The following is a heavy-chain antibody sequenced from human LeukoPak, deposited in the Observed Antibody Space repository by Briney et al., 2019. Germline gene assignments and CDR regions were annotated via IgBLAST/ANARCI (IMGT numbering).Heavy chain of an antibody. CDR1: GFTFSSYG. Sequence: GGSLRLSCAASGFTFSSYGMHWVRQAPGKGLEWVAVISYDGSNKYYADSVKGRFTISRDNSKNTLYLQMNSLRAEDTVVYYCAKVRRDIVVVPAARDLYYYGMDVWGQGTTVTVSS. CDR2: ISYDGSNK. D-gene: IGHD2-2*01. J-gene: IGHJ6*02. CDR3: AKVRRDIVVVPAARDLYYYGMDV. V-gene: IGHV3-30*18.